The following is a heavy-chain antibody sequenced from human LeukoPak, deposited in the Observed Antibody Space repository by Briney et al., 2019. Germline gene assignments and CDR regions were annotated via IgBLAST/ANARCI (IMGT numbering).Heavy chain of an antibody. CDR1: GYTFTGYY. CDR2: INPNSGGT. D-gene: IGHD3-16*01. Sequence: GASVTVSCKASGYTFTGYYMHWVRQAPGQGLEWMGWINPNSGGTNYAQKFQGRVTMTRDTSISTAYMELSSLRSDDTAIYYCARAGGGLDYWGQGTLVTVSS. J-gene: IGHJ4*02. V-gene: IGHV1-2*02. CDR3: ARAGGGLDY.